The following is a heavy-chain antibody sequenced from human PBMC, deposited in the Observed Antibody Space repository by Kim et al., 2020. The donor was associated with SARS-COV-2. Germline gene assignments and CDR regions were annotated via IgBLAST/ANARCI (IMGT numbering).Heavy chain of an antibody. J-gene: IGHJ4*02. CDR3: ARDMDSTVYDY. V-gene: IGHV1-3*01. D-gene: IGHD4-4*01. CDR1: GYTFKSYR. Sequence: ASVKVSCKAYGYTFKSYRIHWLRQAPGQRPEWMGWVNAANDETQYSQKFQGRVTITRDTSANTAYMELRRLTTKDTAIYYCARDMDSTVYDYWGQGTL. CDR2: VNAANDET.